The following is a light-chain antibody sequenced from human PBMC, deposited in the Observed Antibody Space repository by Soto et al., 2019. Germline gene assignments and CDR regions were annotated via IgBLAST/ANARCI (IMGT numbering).Light chain of an antibody. V-gene: IGKV3-20*01. CDR3: QPYGRSAGLFT. CDR1: QSVSSTY. Sequence: EIVLTQSPGTLSLSPGDRATLSCRASQSVSSTYLAWYQQKPGEAPSLLIYDASSRATGIPDWFSGSGSGTDFTLTISRREREDFAVYYCQPYGRSAGLFTFGPGTKVDIK. J-gene: IGKJ3*01. CDR2: DAS.